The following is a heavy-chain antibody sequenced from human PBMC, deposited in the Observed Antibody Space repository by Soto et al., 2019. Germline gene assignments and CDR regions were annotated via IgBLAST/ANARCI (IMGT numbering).Heavy chain of an antibody. D-gene: IGHD3-3*01. CDR1: GFTFDDYA. Sequence: GGSLRLSCAASGFTFDDYAMHWVRQAPGKGLEWVSGISWNSGSIGYADSVKGRFTISRDNAKNSLYLQMNSLRAEDTALYYCAKDMGKITIFGVVTHISPLRAFDIWGQGTMVTVSS. CDR2: ISWNSGSI. V-gene: IGHV3-9*01. CDR3: AKDMGKITIFGVVTHISPLRAFDI. J-gene: IGHJ3*02.